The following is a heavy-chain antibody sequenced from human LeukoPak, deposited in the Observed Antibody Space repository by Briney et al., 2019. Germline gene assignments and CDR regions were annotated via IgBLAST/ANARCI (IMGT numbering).Heavy chain of an antibody. CDR3: AKDFLQGYDFWSGYSQPNWFDP. CDR1: GVTFSSYG. J-gene: IGHJ5*02. D-gene: IGHD3-3*01. CDR2: IRDDGSNK. V-gene: IGHV3-30*02. Sequence: PGGSLRLSCAASGVTFSSYGMHWGREAPGEGGERGAFIRDDGSNKYYADSVKGRFTISRDNSKNTLYLQMNSLRAEDTAVYYCAKDFLQGYDFWSGYSQPNWFDPWGQGTLVTVSS.